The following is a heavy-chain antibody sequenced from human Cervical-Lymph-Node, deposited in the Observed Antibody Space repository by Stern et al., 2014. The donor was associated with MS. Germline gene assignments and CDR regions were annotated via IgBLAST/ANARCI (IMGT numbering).Heavy chain of an antibody. CDR3: ARHDSAGTILY. D-gene: IGHD1-7*01. J-gene: IGHJ4*02. V-gene: IGHV5-10-1*03. Sequence: VQLVQSGAEVKTPGESLRISCKGSGYSFTGYWITWVRQMAGKGLEWMGRTDPSESYVKYSPSFQGHVTISADKSISTAYLQWSSLKASDTAVYYCARHDSAGTILYWGQGTLVTVSS. CDR2: TDPSESYV. CDR1: GYSFTGYW.